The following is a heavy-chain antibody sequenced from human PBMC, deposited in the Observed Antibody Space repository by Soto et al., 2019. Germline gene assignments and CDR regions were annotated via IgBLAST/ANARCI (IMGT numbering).Heavy chain of an antibody. CDR1: GGTFSSYA. D-gene: IGHD3-16*02. J-gene: IGHJ3*02. V-gene: IGHV1-69*06. CDR3: AIGPYYDYVWGSYRWGAFDI. CDR2: IIPIFGTA. Sequence: QVQLVQSGAEVKKPGSSVKVSCKASGGTFSSYAISWVRQAPGQGLEWMGGIIPIFGTANYAQKFQGRVTITADKSTGTAYMELSSLRSEDTAVYYCAIGPYYDYVWGSYRWGAFDIWGQGTMVTVSS.